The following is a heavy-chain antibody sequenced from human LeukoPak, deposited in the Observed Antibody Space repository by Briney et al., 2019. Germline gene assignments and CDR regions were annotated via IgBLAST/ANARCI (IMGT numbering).Heavy chain of an antibody. J-gene: IGHJ3*02. V-gene: IGHV3-30*01. Sequence: GGSLRLSCAASGFTFTNFAMHWVRQAPGKGLEWVAVISNDERNKYYADSVKGRFTISRDNSNSMVYLQMTSLRLEDTAIYYCAKDQGYSSAWYSRDGFDMWGQGTMVTVSS. CDR2: ISNDERNK. CDR1: GFTFTNFA. CDR3: AKDQGYSSAWYSRDGFDM. D-gene: IGHD6-19*01.